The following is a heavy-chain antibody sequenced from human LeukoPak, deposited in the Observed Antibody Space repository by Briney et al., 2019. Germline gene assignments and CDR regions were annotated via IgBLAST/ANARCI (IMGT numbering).Heavy chain of an antibody. D-gene: IGHD1-14*01. CDR2: INPNSGDT. Sequence: GASVNVSCKASGYTFTDDYIDWVRQAPGQGLEWMGWINPNSGDTNYAQKFQGRVTMTRDTSISTAYMELSRLTSDDTAVYYCASSPSYIRYWGQGNLVTVSS. CDR1: GYTFTDDY. CDR3: ASSPSYIRY. V-gene: IGHV1-2*02. J-gene: IGHJ4*02.